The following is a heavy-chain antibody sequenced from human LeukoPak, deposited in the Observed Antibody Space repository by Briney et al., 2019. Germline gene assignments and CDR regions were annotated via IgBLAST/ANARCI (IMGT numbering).Heavy chain of an antibody. J-gene: IGHJ4*02. CDR1: GFTFSSYA. CDR2: ISGSGGST. V-gene: IGHV3-23*01. Sequence: PGGSLRLSCAASGFTFSSYAMSWVRQAPGKGLEWVSAISGSGGSTYYADSVKGRFTISRDNSMNTLYLQMNSLRAEDTAVYYCAKSPTMVRGVINTKYIDYWGQGTLVTVSS. CDR3: AKSPTMVRGVINTKYIDY. D-gene: IGHD3-10*01.